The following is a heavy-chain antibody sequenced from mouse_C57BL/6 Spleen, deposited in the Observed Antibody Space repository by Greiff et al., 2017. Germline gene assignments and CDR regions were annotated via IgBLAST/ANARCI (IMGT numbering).Heavy chain of an antibody. V-gene: IGHV1-26*01. Sequence: EVKLQQSGPELVKPGASVKISCKASGYTFTDYYMNWVKQSHGKSLEWIGDINPNNGGTSYNQKFKGKATLTVDKSSSTAYMELRSLTSEDSAVYYCARSGDYGSSLDYWGQGTTLTVSS. J-gene: IGHJ2*01. CDR1: GYTFTDYY. CDR3: ARSGDYGSSLDY. CDR2: INPNNGGT. D-gene: IGHD1-1*01.